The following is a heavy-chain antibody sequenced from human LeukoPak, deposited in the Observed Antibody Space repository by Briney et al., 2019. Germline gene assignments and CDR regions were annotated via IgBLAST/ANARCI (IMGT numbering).Heavy chain of an antibody. V-gene: IGHV4-34*01. CDR2: INHSGRV. J-gene: IGHJ4*02. CDR1: GESFSYNY. CDR3: ARGLGPMSPSLDY. Sequence: SDTLSLTCAVSGESFSYNYWTWVRQPTGKGLEWIGDINHSGRVNYRPSLKSRVTISVDTSKSQFSLKLSAVTAADTAVYYCARGLGPMSPSLDYWGQGSLVTVSS. D-gene: IGHD3-22*01.